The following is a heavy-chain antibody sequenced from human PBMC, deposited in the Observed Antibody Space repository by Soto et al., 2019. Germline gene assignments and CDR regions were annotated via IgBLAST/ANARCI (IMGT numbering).Heavy chain of an antibody. CDR3: ARSLPRGYSYGPFDY. J-gene: IGHJ4*02. CDR2: IGTAGDT. D-gene: IGHD5-18*01. Sequence: EVPLVESGGGLVQPGGSLRLSCAASGFTFSSYDMHWVRQATGKGLEWVSAIGTAGDTYYPGSVKGRFTISRENAKNSLYLQMNSLRAGDTAVYYCARSLPRGYSYGPFDYWGQGTLVTVSS. CDR1: GFTFSSYD. V-gene: IGHV3-13*01.